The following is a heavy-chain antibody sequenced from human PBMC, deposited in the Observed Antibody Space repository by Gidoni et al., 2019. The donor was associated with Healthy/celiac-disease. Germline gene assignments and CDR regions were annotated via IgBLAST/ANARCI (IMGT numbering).Heavy chain of an antibody. V-gene: IGHV3-23*01. CDR2: ISGSGVST. Sequence: EVQLLESGGGLVQPGGSLSLYCAASGFTFSSYAMSWVRQAPGKGLEWVSAISGSGVSTYYADSVKGRFTISRDNSKNTLYLQMNSLRAEDTAVYYCAMGGDIVVVPAGYGMDVWGQGTTVTVSS. D-gene: IGHD2-2*01. J-gene: IGHJ6*02. CDR1: GFTFSSYA. CDR3: AMGGDIVVVPAGYGMDV.